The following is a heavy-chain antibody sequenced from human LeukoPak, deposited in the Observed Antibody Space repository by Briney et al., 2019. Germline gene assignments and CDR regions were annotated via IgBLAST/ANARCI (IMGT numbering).Heavy chain of an antibody. V-gene: IGHV3-11*04. J-gene: IGHJ4*02. CDR2: ISSSGSTI. Sequence: PGGSLRLSCAAFGFTFSDYYMSWIRQAPGKGLEWVSYISSSGSTIYYADSVKGRFTISRDNSKNTLYLQMNSLRAEDTAVYYCAREAGDIVVVPAAVFDYWGQGTLVTVSS. D-gene: IGHD2-2*01. CDR3: AREAGDIVVVPAAVFDY. CDR1: GFTFSDYY.